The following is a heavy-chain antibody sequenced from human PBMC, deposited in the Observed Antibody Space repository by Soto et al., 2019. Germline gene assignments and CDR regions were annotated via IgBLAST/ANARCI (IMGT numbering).Heavy chain of an antibody. Sequence: QVQLQESGPGLVKPSETLSLTCTVSGASISSYYWSWIRQPPGKGLEWIGYFSYSGSTNYNPSLNSRVTISLDTSENQFSLTLSSVTAADTAVYYCARLTYGSGSYYSYWGQGTLVTVSS. J-gene: IGHJ4*02. CDR1: GASISSYY. CDR3: ARLTYGSGSYYSY. D-gene: IGHD3-10*01. CDR2: FSYSGST. V-gene: IGHV4-59*08.